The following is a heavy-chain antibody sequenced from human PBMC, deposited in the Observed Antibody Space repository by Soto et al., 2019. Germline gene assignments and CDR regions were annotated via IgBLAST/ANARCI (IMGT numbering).Heavy chain of an antibody. Sequence: QVPLVQSGAEVQKPGSSVKVSCKAAGGTFNSYAIFWVRQAPGQGLEWMGGIIPALGSPHYAQSFQGRLTLSADMSTSTAHFDLSSLRSDDTAVYYCARGGAGYLDLWGQGTLVTVSS. J-gene: IGHJ4*02. V-gene: IGHV1-69*06. CDR3: ARGGAGYLDL. D-gene: IGHD1-26*01. CDR1: GGTFNSYA. CDR2: IIPALGSP.